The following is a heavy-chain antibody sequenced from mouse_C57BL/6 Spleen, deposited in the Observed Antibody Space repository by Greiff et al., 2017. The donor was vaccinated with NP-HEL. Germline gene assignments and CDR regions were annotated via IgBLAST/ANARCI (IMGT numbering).Heavy chain of an antibody. CDR2: IYPGSGNT. J-gene: IGHJ4*01. CDR1: GYTFTDYY. CDR3: ARAVPRNAMDY. Sequence: QVQLQQSGAELVRPGASVKLSCKASGYTFTDYYINWVKQRPGQGLEWIARIYPGSGNTYSNEKIKGKATLTVDKSSSTAFMYLSLLTSEDSAVYFGARAVPRNAMDYWGQGTSVTVSS. V-gene: IGHV1-76*01. D-gene: IGHD1-1*01.